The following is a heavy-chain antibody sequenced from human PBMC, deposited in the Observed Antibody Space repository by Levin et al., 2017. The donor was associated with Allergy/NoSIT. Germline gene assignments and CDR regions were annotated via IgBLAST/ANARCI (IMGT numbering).Heavy chain of an antibody. V-gene: IGHV3-30-3*01. CDR3: ARGWERWLQSTYYYYGMDV. CDR2: ISYDGSNK. J-gene: IGHJ6*02. Sequence: GGSLRLSCAASGFTFSSYAMHWVRQAPGKGLEWVAVISYDGSNKYYADSVKGRFTISRDNSKNTLYLQMNSLRAEDTAVYYCARGWERWLQSTYYYYGMDVWGQGTTVTVSS. CDR1: GFTFSSYA. D-gene: IGHD5-24*01.